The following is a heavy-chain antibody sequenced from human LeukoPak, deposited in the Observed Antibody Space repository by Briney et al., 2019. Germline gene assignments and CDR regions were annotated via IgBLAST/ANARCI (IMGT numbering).Heavy chain of an antibody. Sequence: GGSLRLSCAASGFAFSSQAMGWVRQAPGKGLEWVSVISDSGSLTYYADSVKGRFTISRDNSKNTLYLQMNSLRAEDTAVYYCARDAVYSSSWQYYWGQGTLVTVSS. CDR1: GFAFSSQA. CDR3: ARDAVYSSSWQYY. J-gene: IGHJ4*02. D-gene: IGHD6-13*01. V-gene: IGHV3-23*01. CDR2: ISDSGSLT.